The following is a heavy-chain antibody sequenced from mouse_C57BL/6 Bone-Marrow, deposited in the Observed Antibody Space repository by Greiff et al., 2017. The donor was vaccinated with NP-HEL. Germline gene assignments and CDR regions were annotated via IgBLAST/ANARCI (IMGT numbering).Heavy chain of an antibody. Sequence: QPGAELVRPGTSVKLSCKASGYTFTSYWMHWVKQRPGQGLEWIGVIDPSDSYTNYNQKFKGKATLTVDTSSSTAYMQLSSLTSEDSAVYYCASLLKWGQGTTLTVSS. CDR2: IDPSDSYT. J-gene: IGHJ2*01. CDR3: ASLLK. D-gene: IGHD6-5*01. V-gene: IGHV1-59*01. CDR1: GYTFTSYW.